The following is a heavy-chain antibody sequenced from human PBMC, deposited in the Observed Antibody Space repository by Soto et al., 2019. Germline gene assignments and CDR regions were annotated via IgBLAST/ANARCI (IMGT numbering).Heavy chain of an antibody. D-gene: IGHD6-13*01. CDR3: ARRGPGTYFDY. J-gene: IGHJ4*02. Sequence: GGSLRLSCAASGFTFSSYAMSWVRQAPGKGLGWVSAISSSGVSTFYADSVKGRFTISRDNSRNTLYLQMNSLRAEDTAIYYCARRGPGTYFDYWGQGTLVTVSS. CDR2: ISSSGVST. V-gene: IGHV3-23*01. CDR1: GFTFSSYA.